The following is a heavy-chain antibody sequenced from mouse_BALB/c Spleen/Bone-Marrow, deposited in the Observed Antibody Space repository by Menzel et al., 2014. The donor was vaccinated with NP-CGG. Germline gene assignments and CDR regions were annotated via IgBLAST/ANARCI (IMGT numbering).Heavy chain of an antibody. Sequence: EVQLVESGTVLAGPGASVKMSCKASGYSFTSYWMHWVKQRPGQGLEWIGAIYPGNSDTSYNQKFKGKAKLTAVTSASTAYMDLSSLTNEDSAVYYCTRYYYAYDAWFAYWGQGTLVTVSA. J-gene: IGHJ3*01. D-gene: IGHD1-2*01. V-gene: IGHV1-5*01. CDR1: GYSFTSYW. CDR2: IYPGNSDT. CDR3: TRYYYAYDAWFAY.